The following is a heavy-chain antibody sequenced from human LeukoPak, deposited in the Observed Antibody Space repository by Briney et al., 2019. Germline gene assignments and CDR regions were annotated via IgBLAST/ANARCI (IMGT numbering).Heavy chain of an antibody. CDR3: ARASGSYGSRSYYYYGMDV. V-gene: IGHV4-38-2*01. Sequence: SETLSLTCAVSGYSISSGYYWGWIRQPPGKGLEWIGSIFHSGSTYYNPSLKSRVNMSVDTSKNQTSLKLSSVTAADTAVYYCARASGSYGSRSYYYYGMDVWGKGTTVTVSS. D-gene: IGHD3-10*01. CDR2: IFHSGST. J-gene: IGHJ6*04. CDR1: GYSISSGYY.